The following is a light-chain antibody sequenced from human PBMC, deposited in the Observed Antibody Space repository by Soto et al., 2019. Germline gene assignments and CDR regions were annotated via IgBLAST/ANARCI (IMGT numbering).Light chain of an antibody. CDR3: SSYAGSVWV. J-gene: IGLJ2*01. CDR2: GVS. CDR1: SSDVGGYNY. V-gene: IGLV2-14*01. Sequence: QSVLTQPASVSGSPGQSITISCTGTSSDVGGYNYVSWYQQHPGKAPKLMIYGVSNRPSGVSNRFSGSKSGNTASLTISGLQAEDEADYYCSSYAGSVWVFGGGTKLTVL.